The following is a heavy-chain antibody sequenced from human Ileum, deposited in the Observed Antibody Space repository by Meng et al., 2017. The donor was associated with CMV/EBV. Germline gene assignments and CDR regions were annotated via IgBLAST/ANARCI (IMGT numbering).Heavy chain of an antibody. Sequence: VDVLPYGDVVKTAGASEKVSCKASGYTFTGYYLHWVRQAPGKGLEWMEWINPNTGTTDYAQKFRGRVTMTRDTSISTAYMELSSLKSDDTAVYYCARGGGAADYWGQGTLVTVSS. V-gene: IGHV1-2*02. CDR1: GYTFTGYY. CDR2: INPNTGTT. D-gene: IGHD1-26*01. CDR3: ARGGGAADY. J-gene: IGHJ4*02.